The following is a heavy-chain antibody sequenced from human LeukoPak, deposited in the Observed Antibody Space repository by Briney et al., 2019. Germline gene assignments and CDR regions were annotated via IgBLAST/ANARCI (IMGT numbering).Heavy chain of an antibody. CDR2: INHSGST. D-gene: IGHD1-7*01. CDR1: GGSFSGYY. V-gene: IGHV4-34*01. Sequence: PSETLSLTCAVYGGSFSGYYWSWIRQPPGKGLEWIGEINHSGSTNYNPSLKSRVTISVDTSKNQFSLKLSSVTAADTAVYYCARDLELLDPWGQGTLVTVSS. J-gene: IGHJ5*02. CDR3: ARDLELLDP.